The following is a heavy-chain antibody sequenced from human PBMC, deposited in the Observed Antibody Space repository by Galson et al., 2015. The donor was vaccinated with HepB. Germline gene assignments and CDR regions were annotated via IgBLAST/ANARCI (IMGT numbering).Heavy chain of an antibody. V-gene: IGHV4-59*01. D-gene: IGHD3-10*01. Sequence: ETLSLTCTVSGGSISSYYWSWIRQPPGKGLEWIGYIYYSGSTNYNPSLKSRVTISVDTSKNQFSLKLSSVTAADTAVYYCARDIPHYYGSGSWNAFDIWGQGTMVTVSS. CDR3: ARDIPHYYGSGSWNAFDI. J-gene: IGHJ3*02. CDR2: IYYSGST. CDR1: GGSISSYY.